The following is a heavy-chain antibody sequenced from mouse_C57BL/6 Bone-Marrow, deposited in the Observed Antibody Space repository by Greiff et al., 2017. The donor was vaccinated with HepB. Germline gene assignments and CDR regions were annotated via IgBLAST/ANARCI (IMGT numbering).Heavy chain of an antibody. CDR2: INPSSGYT. V-gene: IGHV1-7*01. CDR1: GYTFTSYW. CDR3: AREVICYYGHYYAMDY. D-gene: IGHD1-1*01. Sequence: QVQLKESGAELAKPGASVKLSCKASGYTFTSYWMHWVKQRPGQGLEWIGYINPSSGYTKYNQKFKDKATLTADKSSSTAYMQLSSLTYEDSAVYYCAREVICYYGHYYAMDYWGQGTSVTVSS. J-gene: IGHJ4*01.